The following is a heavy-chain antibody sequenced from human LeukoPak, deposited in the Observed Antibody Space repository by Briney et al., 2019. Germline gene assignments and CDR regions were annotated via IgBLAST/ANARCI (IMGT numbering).Heavy chain of an antibody. D-gene: IGHD2/OR15-2a*01. V-gene: IGHV4-59*08. Sequence: SETLSLTCTVSGGSISNYYWSWIRQPPGMGLEWIGYISYTGIGNYNPSLKSRVTISVDTSKNQFSLNLSSVTAADTAVYYCARRYSSTWYSVDPWGQGTLVTVSS. J-gene: IGHJ5*02. CDR1: GGSISNYY. CDR2: ISYTGIG. CDR3: ARRYSSTWYSVDP.